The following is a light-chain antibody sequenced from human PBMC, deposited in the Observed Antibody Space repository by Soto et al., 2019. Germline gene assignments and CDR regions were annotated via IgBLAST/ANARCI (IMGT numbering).Light chain of an antibody. CDR2: DNI. V-gene: IGLV1-40*01. J-gene: IGLJ3*02. Sequence: QSVLTQPPSASGTPGQRVTLSCSGSSSNIGFNAVNWYQQLPGTAPKLLIYDNINRPSGVPDRFSGSKSDTSASLAITGLQAEDEADYYCQSYDTSLSGSVFGGGTKVTVL. CDR3: QSYDTSLSGSV. CDR1: SSNIGFNA.